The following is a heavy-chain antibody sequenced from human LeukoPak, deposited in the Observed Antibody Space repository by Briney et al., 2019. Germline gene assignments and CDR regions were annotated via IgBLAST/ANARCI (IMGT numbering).Heavy chain of an antibody. V-gene: IGHV3-48*02. Sequence: GGSLRLSCTASGFTFSSYGMNWVRQAPGKGLKWVSYISSSSSAINYADSVKGRFTISRDNAKNSLFLQMNSLRDEDTAVYYCARGGGARPDYWGQGTLVTVSS. D-gene: IGHD3-10*01. CDR1: GFTFSSYG. J-gene: IGHJ4*02. CDR3: ARGGGARPDY. CDR2: ISSSSSAI.